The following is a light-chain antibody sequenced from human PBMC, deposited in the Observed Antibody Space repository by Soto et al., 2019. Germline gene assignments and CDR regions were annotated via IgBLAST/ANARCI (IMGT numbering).Light chain of an antibody. CDR1: SSDVGNYNY. Sequence: QSALTQPPSASGSPGQSVTISCTGTSSDVGNYNYVPWYQQHPGKAPKLMIYEVTKRPSGVPDRFSGSKSGNTASLTVSGLQAEDEADYYCSSYAGSKTLFGGGTKLTVL. V-gene: IGLV2-8*01. CDR2: EVT. CDR3: SSYAGSKTL. J-gene: IGLJ3*02.